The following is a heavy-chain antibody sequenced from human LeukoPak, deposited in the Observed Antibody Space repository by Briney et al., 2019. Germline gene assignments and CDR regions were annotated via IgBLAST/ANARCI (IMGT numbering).Heavy chain of an antibody. D-gene: IGHD6-6*01. J-gene: IGHJ4*02. V-gene: IGHV4-34*01. Sequence: SETLSLTCAVYGGSFSGYYWNWIRQPPGKGLEWIGSIYYSGSTYYNPSLKSRVTISVDTSKNQFSLKLSSVTAADTAVYYCARYDLSYSSPFHTPFDYWGQGTLVTVSS. CDR1: GGSFSGYY. CDR2: IYYSGST. CDR3: ARYDLSYSSPFHTPFDY.